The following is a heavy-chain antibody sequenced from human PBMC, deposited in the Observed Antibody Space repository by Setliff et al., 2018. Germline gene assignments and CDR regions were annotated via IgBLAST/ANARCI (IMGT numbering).Heavy chain of an antibody. Sequence: PFETLSLTCTVSGVSIRSYYWSWIRQPPGKGLEWIGCIFYSGSSNYNPSLQSRVSISVDTSKNQLSLKLDSLTAADTAVYFCARLPRAVTHFDYWGQGALVTVSS. V-gene: IGHV4-59*01. CDR3: ARLPRAVTHFDY. D-gene: IGHD4-4*01. CDR1: GVSIRSYY. CDR2: IFYSGSS. J-gene: IGHJ4*02.